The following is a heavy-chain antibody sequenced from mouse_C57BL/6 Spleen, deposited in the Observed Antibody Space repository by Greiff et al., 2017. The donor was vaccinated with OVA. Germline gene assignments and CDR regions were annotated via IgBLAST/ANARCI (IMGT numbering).Heavy chain of an antibody. CDR1: GYTFTSYW. CDR3: ARWGLRSVGEDAMDY. J-gene: IGHJ4*01. D-gene: IGHD1-1*01. V-gene: IGHV1-52*01. CDR2: IDPSDSET. Sequence: VQLQQPGAELVRPGSSVKLSCKASGYTFTSYWMHWVKQRPIQGLEWIGNIDPSDSETHYNQKFKDKATLTVDKSSSTAYMQPSSLTSEDSAVYYCARWGLRSVGEDAMDYWGQGTSVTVSS.